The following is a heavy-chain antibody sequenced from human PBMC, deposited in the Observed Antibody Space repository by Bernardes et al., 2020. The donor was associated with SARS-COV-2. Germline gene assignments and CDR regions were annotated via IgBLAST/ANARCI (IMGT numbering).Heavy chain of an antibody. J-gene: IGHJ3*02. CDR2: IYYSGST. D-gene: IGHD3-3*01. Sequence: SETLYLTCTVSGGSISSSSYYWGWIRQPPGKGLEWIGSIYYSGSTYYNPSLKSRVTISVDTSKNQFSLKLSSVTAADTAVYYCARLRYDFWSGYPLGAFDIWGQGTMVTVSS. CDR1: GGSISSSSYY. V-gene: IGHV4-39*01. CDR3: ARLRYDFWSGYPLGAFDI.